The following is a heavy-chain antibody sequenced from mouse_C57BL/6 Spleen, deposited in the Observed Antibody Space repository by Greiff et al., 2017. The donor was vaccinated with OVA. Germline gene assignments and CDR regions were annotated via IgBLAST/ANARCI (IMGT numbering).Heavy chain of an antibody. CDR1: GYTFTSYW. Sequence: QVQLQQPGAEFVKPGASVKLSCKASGYTFTSYWMQWVKQRPGQGLEWIGEIDPSDSYTNYTQKFKGKVTLTVDTSSSTAYMQLSSLTSEDSAVYYCARVLRLYYFDDWGQGTTLTVSS. V-gene: IGHV1-50*01. CDR3: ARVLRLYYFDD. J-gene: IGHJ2*01. CDR2: IDPSDSYT. D-gene: IGHD3-2*02.